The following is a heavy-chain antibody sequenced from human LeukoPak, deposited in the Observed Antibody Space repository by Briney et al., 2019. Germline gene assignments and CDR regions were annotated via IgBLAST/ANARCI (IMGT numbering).Heavy chain of an antibody. CDR2: IFNGVGT. V-gene: IGHV4-59*08. Sequence: SETLSLTCTVSGGSISSYCWSWIRQPPGKGLEWIGYIFNGVGTNYNPSLKSRVTISVDTSQNQFSLKLSSVTAADTAVYYCARLAKGGYYDSSGYYPPRNAFDIWGQGTMVTVSS. J-gene: IGHJ3*02. CDR3: ARLAKGGYYDSSGYYPPRNAFDI. D-gene: IGHD3-22*01. CDR1: GGSISSYC.